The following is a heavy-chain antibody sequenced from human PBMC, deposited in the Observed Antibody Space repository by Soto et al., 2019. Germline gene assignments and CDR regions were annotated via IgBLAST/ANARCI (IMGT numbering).Heavy chain of an antibody. CDR1: GGSISSGGYS. J-gene: IGHJ5*01. CDR2: IYHSGST. CDR3: ARVIRVAAATHNWFDP. Sequence: PSETLSLTCAVSGGSISSGGYSWSWIRQPPGKGLEWIGYIYHSGSTYYNPSLKSRVTISVDRSKNQFSLKLSSVTAADTAVYYCARVIRVAAATHNWFDPWGQGTLVTVSS. D-gene: IGHD2-15*01. V-gene: IGHV4-30-2*01.